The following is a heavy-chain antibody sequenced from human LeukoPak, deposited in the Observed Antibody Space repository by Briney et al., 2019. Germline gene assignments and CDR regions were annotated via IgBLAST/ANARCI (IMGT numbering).Heavy chain of an antibody. V-gene: IGHV3-33*08. D-gene: IGHD4-11*01. CDR3: ARDAERGFDYSNSLKY. Sequence: PGRSLRLSCAASGFTYSQYGMHWVRQAPGKGLEWVAVIWSDGTGKYYSDAVNGRFTISRDNSRNTVYLQMNSLRGEDTAVYYCARDAERGFDYSNSLKYWGQGTLVTVSS. J-gene: IGHJ4*02. CDR1: GFTYSQYG. CDR2: IWSDGTGK.